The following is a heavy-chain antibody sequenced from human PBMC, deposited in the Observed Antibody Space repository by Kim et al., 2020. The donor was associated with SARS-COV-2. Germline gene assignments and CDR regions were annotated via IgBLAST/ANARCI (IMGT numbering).Heavy chain of an antibody. CDR1: GFTFDDYT. CDR2: ISWDGGST. J-gene: IGHJ6*02. Sequence: GGSLRLSCAASGFTFDDYTMHWVRQAPGKGLEWVSLISWDGGSTYYADSVKGRFTISRDNSKNSLYLQMNSLRTEDTALYYCAMISHPRTPSSQNYYGMDVWGQGTTVTVSS. CDR3: AMISHPRTPSSQNYYGMDV. D-gene: IGHD6-13*01. V-gene: IGHV3-43*01.